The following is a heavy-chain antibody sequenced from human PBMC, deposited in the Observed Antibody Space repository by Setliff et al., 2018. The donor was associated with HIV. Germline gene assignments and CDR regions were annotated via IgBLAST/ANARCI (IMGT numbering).Heavy chain of an antibody. Sequence: PSETLSLTCAVSGYSITSGYYWGWIRQPPGKGLEWIGNMYDGGTPHYNPSLKSRVTVSLDTSRNRFSLKLSSLTAADTAVYYCARQRHGGAGAHDYWGQGTLVTVSS. CDR2: MYDGGTP. J-gene: IGHJ4*02. D-gene: IGHD3-16*01. CDR3: ARQRHGGAGAHDY. V-gene: IGHV4-38-2*01. CDR1: GYSITSGYY.